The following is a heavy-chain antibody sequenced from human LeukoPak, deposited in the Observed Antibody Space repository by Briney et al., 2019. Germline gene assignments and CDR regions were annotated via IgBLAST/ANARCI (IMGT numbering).Heavy chain of an antibody. Sequence: ASVKVSCKASGYTFTSYGITWVRQAPGHGLEWVGWINTYNGDTNYAQSLQGRVTMTTDTSTSTAYTELRSFTSDDTAVYYCARGRGSTSRYWGQGTLVTVSS. CDR3: ARGRGSTSRY. CDR1: GYTFTSYG. CDR2: INTYNGDT. J-gene: IGHJ4*02. D-gene: IGHD1-26*01. V-gene: IGHV1-18*01.